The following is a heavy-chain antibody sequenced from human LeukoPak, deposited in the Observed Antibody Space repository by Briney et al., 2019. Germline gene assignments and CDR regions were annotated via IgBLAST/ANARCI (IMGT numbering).Heavy chain of an antibody. J-gene: IGHJ4*02. D-gene: IGHD3-10*01. CDR3: ARGQIYGTGSYFFDH. CDR1: GFTVTSNY. Sequence: GGSLRLSCAASGFTVTSNYMSWVRQTPGQGRLEGVSVFYTDGRTFYTGSVTGRFTISRDNSKNTLYLQRNSLRAEDTAVYYWARGQIYGTGSYFFDHWGQGTLVTVSS. CDR2: FYTDGRT. V-gene: IGHV3-66*01.